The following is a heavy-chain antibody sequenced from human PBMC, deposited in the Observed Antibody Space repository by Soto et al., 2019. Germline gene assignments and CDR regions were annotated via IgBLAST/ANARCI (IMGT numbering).Heavy chain of an antibody. CDR2: VSASGDST. CDR3: AEGSLYNSSWYEGY. V-gene: IGHV3-74*01. CDR1: GFRVSDYW. J-gene: IGHJ4*02. D-gene: IGHD6-13*01. Sequence: EVHLVESGGGLVQPGGSLRLACAGSGFRVSDYWMPWVRQAPGKGRVWVSRVSASGDSTHNADSVKGRFAISRDNSKNPLVLKLNSMTDDDTAVYYWAEGSLYNSSWYEGYWGQGTLVTVSS.